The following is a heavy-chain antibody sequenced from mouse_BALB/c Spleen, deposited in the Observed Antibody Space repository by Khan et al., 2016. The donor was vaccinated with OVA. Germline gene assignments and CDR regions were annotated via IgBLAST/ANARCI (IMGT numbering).Heavy chain of an antibody. CDR1: GYAFTNYG. V-gene: IGHV9-3-1*01. J-gene: IGHJ4*01. Sequence: QVQLKESGPELKKPGETVRISCKASGYAFTNYGVNWVKQAPGKGLKCMGWINTYTGKPTYPDDFKGRFAFSLETSASTAYLQINNLKNEDTAKYFCARSGNSYARDYWGQGTSVTVSS. D-gene: IGHD2-1*01. CDR3: ARSGNSYARDY. CDR2: INTYTGKP.